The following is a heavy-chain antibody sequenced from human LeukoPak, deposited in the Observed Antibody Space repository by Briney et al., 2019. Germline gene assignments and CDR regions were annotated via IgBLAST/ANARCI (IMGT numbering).Heavy chain of an antibody. V-gene: IGHV4-4*09. CDR3: ARMVPSTTARFDY. D-gene: IGHD1-26*01. CDR2: IYTSGST. Sequence: SETLSLTCTVSGGSISSYYWSWIRQPPGKGLEWIGYIYTSGSTNYNPSLKSRVTISVDTSKNQFSLKLSSVTAADTAVYYCARMVPSTTARFDYWGQGTLVTVSS. J-gene: IGHJ4*02. CDR1: GGSISSYY.